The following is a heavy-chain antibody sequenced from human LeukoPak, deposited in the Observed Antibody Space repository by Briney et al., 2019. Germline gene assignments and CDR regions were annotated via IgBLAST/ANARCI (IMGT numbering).Heavy chain of an antibody. V-gene: IGHV3-48*01. CDR3: ARAYYYDSSGYAFDI. Sequence: GGSLRLSCAASGFIFSNYNMNWVRQAPGKGLEWVSYISGSSSTIYYSDSVKGRFTISRDNAKNSLYLQMHSLRAEDTAVYYCARAYYYDSSGYAFDIWGQGTMVTVSS. J-gene: IGHJ3*02. CDR1: GFIFSNYN. D-gene: IGHD3-22*01. CDR2: ISGSSSTI.